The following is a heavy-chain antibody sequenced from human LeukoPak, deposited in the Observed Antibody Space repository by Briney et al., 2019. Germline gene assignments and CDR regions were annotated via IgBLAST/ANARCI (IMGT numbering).Heavy chain of an antibody. CDR3: TRDTEGSLDY. Sequence: GGSLRLSCAASGFTFSNSWMAWVRQAPGKGLQWVANINRDGSTKHYADSLKGRLTISRDNHKNSLYLQMNNLRADDTAVYYCTRDTEGSLDYWGQGILVTVAS. D-gene: IGHD1-26*01. J-gene: IGHJ4*02. CDR2: INRDGSTK. V-gene: IGHV3-7*01. CDR1: GFTFSNSW.